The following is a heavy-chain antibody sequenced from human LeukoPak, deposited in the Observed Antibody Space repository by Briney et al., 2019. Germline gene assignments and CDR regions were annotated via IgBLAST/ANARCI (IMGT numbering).Heavy chain of an antibody. J-gene: IGHJ6*02. CDR3: ARLIIVGATWYYGMDV. D-gene: IGHD1-26*01. V-gene: IGHV1-2*02. Sequence: ASVKVSCKASGYTFTGYYMHWVRQAPGQGLEWMGWINHNSGGTNYAQKFQGRVTMTRATSISTAYMELSRLRSDDTAVYYCARLIIVGATWYYGMDVWGQGTTVTVSS. CDR1: GYTFTGYY. CDR2: INHNSGGT.